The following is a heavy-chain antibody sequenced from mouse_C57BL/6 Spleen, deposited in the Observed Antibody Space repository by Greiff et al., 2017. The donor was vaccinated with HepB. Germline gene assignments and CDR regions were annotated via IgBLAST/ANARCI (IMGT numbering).Heavy chain of an antibody. CDR1: GYAFSSSW. J-gene: IGHJ3*01. CDR3: ARSGDYRAWFAY. Sequence: QVQLQQSGPELVKPGASVKISCKASGYAFSSSWMNWVKQRPGKGLEWIGRIYPGDGDTNYNGKFKGKATLTADKSSSTAYMQLSSLTSEDAAVYFCARSGDYRAWFAYWGQGTLVTVSA. V-gene: IGHV1-82*01. D-gene: IGHD2-14*01. CDR2: IYPGDGDT.